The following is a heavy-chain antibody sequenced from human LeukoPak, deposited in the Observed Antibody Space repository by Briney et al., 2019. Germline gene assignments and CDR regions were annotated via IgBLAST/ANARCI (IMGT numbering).Heavy chain of an antibody. CDR1: GYTFTCYY. J-gene: IGHJ4*02. V-gene: IGHV1-2*02. CDR2: INPNSGGT. D-gene: IGHD3-10*01. Sequence: ASVTVSFKASGYTFTCYYMHWVRQAPGQGQEWMGLINPNSGGTNYAQKFQGRVTMTKDTSISTAYMELSRLRSDDTAVYYCASTSMVRGVIPNSFDYWGQGTLVTVSS. CDR3: ASTSMVRGVIPNSFDY.